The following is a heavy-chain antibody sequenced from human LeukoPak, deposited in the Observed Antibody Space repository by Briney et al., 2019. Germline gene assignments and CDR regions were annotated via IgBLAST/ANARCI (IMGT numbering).Heavy chain of an antibody. CDR3: ARDHTQLVKGAFDI. V-gene: IGHV1-2*02. D-gene: IGHD6-13*01. J-gene: IGHJ3*02. Sequence: GASVKVSCKASGYTFTGYYMHWVRQAPGQGLEWMGWINPNSGGTNYAQKFQGRVTMTTDTSTSTAYMELRSLRSDDTAVYYCARDHTQLVKGAFDIWGQGTMVTVSS. CDR1: GYTFTGYY. CDR2: INPNSGGT.